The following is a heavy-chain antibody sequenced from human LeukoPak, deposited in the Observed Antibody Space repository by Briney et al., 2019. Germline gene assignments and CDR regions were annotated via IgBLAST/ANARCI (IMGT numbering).Heavy chain of an antibody. CDR2: IYYSGST. CDR1: GGSISSGGYY. J-gene: IGHJ6*02. V-gene: IGHV4-31*03. Sequence: SETLSLTCTVSGGSISSGGYYWSWIRQHPGKGLEWIGYIYYSGSTYYNPSLKSRVTISVDTSKNQFSLKLSSVTAADTAVYYCARDFYGDPMDYYYYGMDVWGQGTTVTVSS. D-gene: IGHD4-17*01. CDR3: ARDFYGDPMDYYYYGMDV.